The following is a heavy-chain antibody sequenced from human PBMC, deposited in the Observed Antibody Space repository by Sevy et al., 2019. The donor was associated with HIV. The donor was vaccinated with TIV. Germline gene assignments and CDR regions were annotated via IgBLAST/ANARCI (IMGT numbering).Heavy chain of an antibody. CDR1: GYTFTSYI. CDR3: VRGYCTGGSCSPGGF. J-gene: IGHJ4*02. Sequence: ASVKVSCKTSGYTFTSYIISWVRQAPGQWLEWMGWISPLNGDTKYVQKFQGRVTMSIDTSTSTAYMDLRSLRSDDTAVYYCVRGYCTGGSCSPGGFWGQGTLVTVFS. CDR2: ISPLNGDT. V-gene: IGHV1-18*01. D-gene: IGHD2-15*01.